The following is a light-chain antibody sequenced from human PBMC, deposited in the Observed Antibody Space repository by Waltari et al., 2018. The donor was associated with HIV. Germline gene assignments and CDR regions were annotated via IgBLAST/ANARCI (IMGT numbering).Light chain of an antibody. CDR1: QYVTSSY. J-gene: IGKJ2*01. Sequence: ETVLTQSPGTLSLSPGASATLSCRASQYVTSSYFAWYQQKPGQPPRLLIFGTSTRATGIPDRFTGSGSGTDFTLTISRLEPEDFAVYSCQQYGTLPVTFGQGTKLEIK. V-gene: IGKV3-20*01. CDR2: GTS. CDR3: QQYGTLPVT.